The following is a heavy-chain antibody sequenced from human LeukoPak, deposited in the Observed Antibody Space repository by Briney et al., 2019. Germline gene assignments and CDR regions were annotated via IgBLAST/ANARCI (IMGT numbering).Heavy chain of an antibody. D-gene: IGHD3-9*01. V-gene: IGHV5-51*01. CDR3: ARRGPYYDILTGYPPDY. Sequence: GESLQISCQSSGYIFTSYWIGWVRQVPGKGLEWMGIIYPGDSDTRYSPSFQGQVTISADKSISTAYLQWSSLKASDTAMYYCARRGPYYDILTGYPPDYWGQGTLVTVSS. J-gene: IGHJ4*02. CDR2: IYPGDSDT. CDR1: GYIFTSYW.